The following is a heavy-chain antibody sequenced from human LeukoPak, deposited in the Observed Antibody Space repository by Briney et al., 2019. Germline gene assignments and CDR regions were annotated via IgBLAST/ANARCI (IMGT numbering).Heavy chain of an antibody. CDR3: ARGVVAVAGWDWFDP. CDR2: IYYSGST. D-gene: IGHD6-19*01. V-gene: IGHV4-39*07. J-gene: IGHJ5*02. CDR1: GGSISSSSYY. Sequence: PSETLSLTCTVSGGSISSSSYYWGWIRQPPGKGLEWIGSIYYSGSTYYNPSLKSRVTISVDTSKNQFSLKLSSVTAADTAVYYCARGVVAVAGWDWFDPWGQGTLVTVSS.